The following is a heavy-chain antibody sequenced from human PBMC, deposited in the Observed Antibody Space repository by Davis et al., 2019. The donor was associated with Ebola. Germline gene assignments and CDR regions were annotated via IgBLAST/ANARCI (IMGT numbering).Heavy chain of an antibody. V-gene: IGHV3-53*01. CDR1: GLTVSSSY. D-gene: IGHD5-24*01. CDR3: ARGDGYDDAFDI. Sequence: GESLKISCPASGLTVSSSYMSWVRQAPGKGLEWVSVIFSGGTTYYGDSVKGRFTISRDNSKNTLHLQMNSLRAGDTAVYYCARGDGYDDAFDIWGQGTMVTVSS. J-gene: IGHJ3*02. CDR2: IFSGGTT.